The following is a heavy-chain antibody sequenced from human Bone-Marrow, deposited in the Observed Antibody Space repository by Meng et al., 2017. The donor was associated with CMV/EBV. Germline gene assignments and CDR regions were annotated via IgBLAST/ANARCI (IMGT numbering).Heavy chain of an antibody. CDR2: IYYSGST. J-gene: IGHJ4*02. CDR1: GGSVNNDNYY. Sequence: SQTLSLTCTVSGGSVNNDNYYWSWIRQPPGKGLEWIGYIYYSGSTRYNPSLKSRVTISVDMSKNRFSLRLSSVTAADTAVYYCHSGSYYGFDYWGQGTLVTVSS. CDR3: HSGSYYGFDY. V-gene: IGHV4-61*01. D-gene: IGHD1-26*01.